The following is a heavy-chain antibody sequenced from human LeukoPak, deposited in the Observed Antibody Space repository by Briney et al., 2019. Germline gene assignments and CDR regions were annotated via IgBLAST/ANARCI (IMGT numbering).Heavy chain of an antibody. Sequence: PGGSLRLSCAASGFAVSSDYLSWVRQAPGKGLEWVSTIYSGGSTYYTDSVKGRFTISRDNSKNTVYLQMNSLRPEDTAVYFCARASQQWLGPYFAFWGPGTLVTVSP. D-gene: IGHD6-19*01. CDR1: GFAVSSDY. CDR3: ARASQQWLGPYFAF. V-gene: IGHV3-53*01. J-gene: IGHJ4*02. CDR2: IYSGGST.